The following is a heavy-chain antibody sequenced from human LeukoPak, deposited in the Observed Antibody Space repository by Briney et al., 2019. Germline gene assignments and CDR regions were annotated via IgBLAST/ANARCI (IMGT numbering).Heavy chain of an antibody. D-gene: IGHD1-26*01. CDR2: INPNSGGT. CDR3: ATGFLGATTSYDY. Sequence: ASVTVSCKASGYTFTVYYMHWVRQAPGQGLEWMGWINPNSGGTNYAQKFQGRVTMTRDKSISTAYMELSRLRSDDTAVYYCATGFLGATTSYDYWGQGTLVTVSS. J-gene: IGHJ4*02. CDR1: GYTFTVYY. V-gene: IGHV1-2*02.